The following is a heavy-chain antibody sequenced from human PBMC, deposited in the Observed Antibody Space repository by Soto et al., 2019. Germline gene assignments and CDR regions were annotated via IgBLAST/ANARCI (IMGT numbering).Heavy chain of an antibody. J-gene: IGHJ5*02. V-gene: IGHV1-8*01. Sequence: ASVKVSCKASGDTFTSYEINWVRQATGQGLEWMGRMNPNSGNTGYAQKFQGRVTMARSTSISTGYMELSSLRSEDTAVYYCARLGYCSGGSCRRGNWFDPWGQGTLVTVSS. CDR1: GDTFTSYE. CDR2: MNPNSGNT. D-gene: IGHD2-15*01. CDR3: ARLGYCSGGSCRRGNWFDP.